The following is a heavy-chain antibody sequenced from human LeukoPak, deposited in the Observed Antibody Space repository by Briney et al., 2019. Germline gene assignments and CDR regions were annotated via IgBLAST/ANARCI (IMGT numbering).Heavy chain of an antibody. CDR2: IYGSGST. CDR3: ARDAYDSGAYYFLFDY. D-gene: IGHD3-22*01. CDR1: GGSITSHS. V-gene: IGHV4-59*11. J-gene: IGHJ4*02. Sequence: PSETLSLTCTVSGGSITSHSWSWIRQSPGKGREWIGYIYGSGSTVYNPSLKNRVTISVDTSKNQFSLKLSSVTAADTALYYCARDAYDSGAYYFLFDYWDQGTLVTVSS.